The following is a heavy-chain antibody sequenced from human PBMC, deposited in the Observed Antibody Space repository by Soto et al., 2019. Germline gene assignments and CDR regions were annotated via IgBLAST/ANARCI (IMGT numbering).Heavy chain of an antibody. CDR3: AKGKAHTMFGVDTLFDY. J-gene: IGHJ4*02. CDR2: ISGNGGTT. D-gene: IGHD3-3*01. Sequence: EVQLLESGGGLVQPGGSLRLSCTASGFPFSSHAMNWVRQAPGKGLEWVSVISGNGGTTYYTDSVKDRFTISRDNSKKTVDLQMDSLRVEDTAVYYCAKGKAHTMFGVDTLFDYWGQGTLVTVSA. V-gene: IGHV3-23*01. CDR1: GFPFSSHA.